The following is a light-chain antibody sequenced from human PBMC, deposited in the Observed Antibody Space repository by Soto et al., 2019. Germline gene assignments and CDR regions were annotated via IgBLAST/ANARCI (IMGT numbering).Light chain of an antibody. V-gene: IGLV2-14*01. CDR1: SSDVGGYNY. CDR3: RSYTSSTHVV. CDR2: EVT. Sequence: QSALTQPASVSGSPGQSITISCTGTSSDVGGYNYVSWYQQHPGKAPKLVIYEVTKRPSGVSNRCSGSKSGNTASLTISGLQADDETDYYCRSYTSSTHVVFGGVPKLTVL. J-gene: IGLJ2*01.